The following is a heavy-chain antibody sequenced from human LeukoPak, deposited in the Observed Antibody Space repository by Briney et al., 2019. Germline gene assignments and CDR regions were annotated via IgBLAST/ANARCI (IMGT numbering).Heavy chain of an antibody. J-gene: IGHJ6*02. CDR2: ISSSSSTI. V-gene: IGHV3-48*01. CDR3: ARGSSGWYFGMDV. CDR1: GFTFSSYS. Sequence: GGSLRLSCAASGFTFSSYSMNWVRQAPGKGLEWVSYISSSSSTIYYADSVKGRFTISRDNAKNSLYLQMNSLRAEDTAVYYCARGSSGWYFGMDVWGQGTTVTVSS. D-gene: IGHD6-19*01.